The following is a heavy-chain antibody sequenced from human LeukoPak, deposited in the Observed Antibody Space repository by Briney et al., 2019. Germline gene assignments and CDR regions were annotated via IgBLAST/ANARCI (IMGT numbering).Heavy chain of an antibody. V-gene: IGHV4-34*01. Sequence: SETLSLTCAVYGDSFKNYYWTWIRQSPEKGLEWIGEINHGGLTSYNPSLESRLTLLVDTSKHQFSLNLRSVTAADTAVYFCARARAFVWGSYRCIPYYFDPWGQGTLVTVSS. CDR2: INHGGLT. CDR1: GDSFKNYY. J-gene: IGHJ5*02. D-gene: IGHD3-16*02. CDR3: ARARAFVWGSYRCIPYYFDP.